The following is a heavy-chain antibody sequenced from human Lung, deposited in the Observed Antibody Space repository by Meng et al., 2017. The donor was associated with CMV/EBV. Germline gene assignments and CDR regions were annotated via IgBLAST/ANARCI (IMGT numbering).Heavy chain of an antibody. CDR1: GGSFSGYY. V-gene: IGHV4-34*01. J-gene: IGHJ5*02. CDR2: INHSGST. D-gene: IGHD6-13*01. Sequence: SETLSLXCAVYGGSFSGYYWSWIRQPPGKGLEWIGEINHSGSTNYNPSLKSRVTISVDTSKNQFSLKLSSVTAADTAVYYCARAVAAAEWFDPWGQGTLVXVSS. CDR3: ARAVAAAEWFDP.